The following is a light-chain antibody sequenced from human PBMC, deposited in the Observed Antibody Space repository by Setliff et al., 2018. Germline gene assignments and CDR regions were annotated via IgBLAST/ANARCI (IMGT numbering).Light chain of an antibody. CDR3: AAWDDSLNGEV. V-gene: IGLV1-44*01. CDR2: RNN. CDR1: SSNIGSNT. Sequence: QSVLTQPPSASGTPGQRVTISCSGSSSNIGSNTVNWYQQLPGTAPKLLIYRNNQRPSGVPDRFSGSKSGTSASLAISGLQSEDEADYYCAAWDDSLNGEVFGTGTKGNVL. J-gene: IGLJ1*01.